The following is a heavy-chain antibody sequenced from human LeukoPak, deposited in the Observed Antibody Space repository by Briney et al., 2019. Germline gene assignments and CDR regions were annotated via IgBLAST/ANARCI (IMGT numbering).Heavy chain of an antibody. Sequence: GGSLRLSCAASGFTFRSYAMNWVRQAPGKGLEWVSGISGTGGSTHYVDSVMGRFTISRDNSKNTLDLQMNSLRAEDTALYYCAKRLGAFRFDYWGQGTLVSVSS. J-gene: IGHJ4*02. CDR1: GFTFRSYA. CDR3: AKRLGAFRFDY. CDR2: ISGTGGST. V-gene: IGHV3-23*01. D-gene: IGHD1-26*01.